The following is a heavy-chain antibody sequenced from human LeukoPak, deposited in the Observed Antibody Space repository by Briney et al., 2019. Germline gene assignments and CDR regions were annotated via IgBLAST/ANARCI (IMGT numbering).Heavy chain of an antibody. V-gene: IGHV4-34*12. CDR3: AKSNGYGLIDI. Sequence: SETLSLTCAVYGGSFSGYYWGWVRQPPGRALEWIGNIFYSGSTYYSPSLKSRVTISLDTSRNQFSLKLNSVTAADTAVYYCAKSNGYGLIDIWGQGTMVTVSS. D-gene: IGHD3-10*01. CDR1: GGSFSGYY. CDR2: IFYSGST. J-gene: IGHJ3*02.